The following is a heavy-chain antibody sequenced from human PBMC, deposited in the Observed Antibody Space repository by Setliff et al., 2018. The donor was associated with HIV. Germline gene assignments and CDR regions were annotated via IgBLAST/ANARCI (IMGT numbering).Heavy chain of an antibody. CDR1: GGSISSYY. D-gene: IGHD2-8*01. Sequence: PSETLSLTCIVSGGSISSYYWSWIRQPPGKGLEWIGYIYYSGSTNYNPSLKNRVTISIDTSKKQFSLNLSSVTAADTAVYYCARGLVRMAPNMDVWGKGTTVTVSS. V-gene: IGHV4-59*01. J-gene: IGHJ6*03. CDR2: IYYSGST. CDR3: ARGLVRMAPNMDV.